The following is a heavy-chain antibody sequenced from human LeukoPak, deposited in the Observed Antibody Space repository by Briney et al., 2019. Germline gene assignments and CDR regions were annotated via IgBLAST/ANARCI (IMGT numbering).Heavy chain of an antibody. Sequence: SETLSLTCTLSGYSLSSAYYWGWIRPPPGKGLEWIGYIYYSGSTNYNPSLKSRVTISVETSKNQFSLKLSSVTAADTAVYYCAAGGLRYFDWLFLGFDPWGQGTLVTVSS. CDR2: IYYSGST. J-gene: IGHJ5*02. CDR3: AAGGLRYFDWLFLGFDP. V-gene: IGHV4-38-2*02. CDR1: GYSLSSAYY. D-gene: IGHD3-9*01.